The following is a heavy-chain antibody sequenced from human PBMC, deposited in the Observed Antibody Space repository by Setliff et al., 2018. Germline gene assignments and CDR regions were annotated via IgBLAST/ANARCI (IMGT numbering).Heavy chain of an antibody. V-gene: IGHV1-2*06. Sequence: ASVKVSCKASGYIFTDYYMHWVRQAPGQELGWMGRINPNSGGTNYAQKFQGRVTMTRDTSIKTAYLEVNGLTSDDTAVYYCVIPFCAGATCPPSWGQGTQVTVSS. J-gene: IGHJ4*02. CDR3: VIPFCAGATCPPS. D-gene: IGHD2-21*01. CDR1: GYIFTDYY. CDR2: INPNSGGT.